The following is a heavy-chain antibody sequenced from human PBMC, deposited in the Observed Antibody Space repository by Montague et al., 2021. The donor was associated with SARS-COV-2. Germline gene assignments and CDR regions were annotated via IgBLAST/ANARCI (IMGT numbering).Heavy chain of an antibody. D-gene: IGHD2-21*02. V-gene: IGHV5-10-1*01. CDR1: GYDFTTYW. CDR3: ARSQYCGSDCYFAX. Sequence: QSGAEVKKSGESLRISCRASGYDFTTYWISWVRQMPGKGLEWIGRINPADSRADYGPSFQGQVTMSVDRSITTAYLQWSSLKASDTAIYYCARSQYCGSDCYFAXWGQGSLVTVSS. CDR2: INPADSRA. J-gene: IGHJ4*02.